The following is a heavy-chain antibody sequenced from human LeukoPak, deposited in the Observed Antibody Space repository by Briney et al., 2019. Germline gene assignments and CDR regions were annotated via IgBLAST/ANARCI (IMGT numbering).Heavy chain of an antibody. D-gene: IGHD6-19*01. Sequence: ASVKVSCKASGYTFTGYYMHWVRQAPGQGLEWMGWINPSSGGTNYAQNFQGWVTMTRDTSISTAYMELSRLRSDDTAVYYCARAPYSSGWYDAFDIWGQGTMVTVSS. CDR1: GYTFTGYY. J-gene: IGHJ3*02. V-gene: IGHV1-2*04. CDR2: INPSSGGT. CDR3: ARAPYSSGWYDAFDI.